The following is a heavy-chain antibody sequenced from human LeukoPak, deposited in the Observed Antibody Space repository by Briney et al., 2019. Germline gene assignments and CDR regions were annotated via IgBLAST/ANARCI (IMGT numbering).Heavy chain of an antibody. V-gene: IGHV1-69*05. Sequence: SVKVSCKASGGTFSSYAISWVRQAPGQGLEWMGGIIPIFGTANYAQKFQGRVTITTDESTSTAYMELSSLRSEDTAVYYCARTKSHHYYGSGSPNWFDPWGQGTLVTVSS. J-gene: IGHJ5*02. CDR2: IIPIFGTA. CDR3: ARTKSHHYYGSGSPNWFDP. CDR1: GGTFSSYA. D-gene: IGHD3-10*01.